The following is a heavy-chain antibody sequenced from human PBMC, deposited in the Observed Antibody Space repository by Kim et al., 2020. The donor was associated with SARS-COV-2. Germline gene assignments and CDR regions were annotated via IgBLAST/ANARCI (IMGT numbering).Heavy chain of an antibody. D-gene: IGHD3-10*01. CDR3: ASSGKSDYYGSGSYYNPPYYYYYGMDV. V-gene: IGHV1-18*01. Sequence: ASVKVSCKASGYTFTSYGISWVRQAPGQGLEWMGWISAYNGNTNYAQKLQGRVTMTTDTSTSTAYMELRSLRSDDTAVYYCASSGKSDYYGSGSYYNPPYYYYYGMDVWGQGTTVTVSS. CDR2: ISAYNGNT. J-gene: IGHJ6*02. CDR1: GYTFTSYG.